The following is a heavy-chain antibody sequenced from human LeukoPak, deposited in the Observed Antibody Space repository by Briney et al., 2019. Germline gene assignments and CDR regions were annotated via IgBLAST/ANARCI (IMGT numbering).Heavy chain of an antibody. CDR3: ARGRDIVVVVAATGYYFDY. D-gene: IGHD2-15*01. V-gene: IGHV4-34*01. Sequence: SETLSLTCAVYGGSFSGYYWSWIRQPPGKGLEWIGEINHSGSTNYNPSLKSRVTISVDTSKNQFSLKLSSVTAADTAVYYCARGRDIVVVVAATGYYFDYWGQGTLVTVSS. CDR1: GGSFSGYY. CDR2: INHSGST. J-gene: IGHJ4*02.